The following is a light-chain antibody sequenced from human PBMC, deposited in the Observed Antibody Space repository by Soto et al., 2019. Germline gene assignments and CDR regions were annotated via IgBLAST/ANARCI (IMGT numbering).Light chain of an antibody. Sequence: DIQMTQSPSTLSASVGDRVTITCRASQSIDSWLAWYQQKPGKAPKLLMYKASSLESGVPSRFSGSGSETNFTLTISGLQPDDFAVYICQHSHSSPYTFGQGTTVEI. J-gene: IGKJ2*01. V-gene: IGKV1-5*03. CDR1: QSIDSW. CDR2: KAS. CDR3: QHSHSSPYT.